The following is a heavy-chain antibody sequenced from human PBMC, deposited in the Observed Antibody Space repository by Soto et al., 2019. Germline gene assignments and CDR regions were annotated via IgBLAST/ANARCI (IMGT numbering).Heavy chain of an antibody. CDR1: GFTFSTSG. CDR2: ISYDGYNK. V-gene: IGHV3-30*18. D-gene: IGHD3-22*01. CDR3: AKDLGYHDSSGYYPFEY. J-gene: IGHJ4*02. Sequence: GGSLRLSCSAPGFTFSTSGMHWFRQAPGKGLEWVSFISYDGYNKYYTDSVKGRFSISRDNSKNTLYLQMNGLRVEDTAVFYCAKDLGYHDSSGYYPFEYWGQGTLVTVSS.